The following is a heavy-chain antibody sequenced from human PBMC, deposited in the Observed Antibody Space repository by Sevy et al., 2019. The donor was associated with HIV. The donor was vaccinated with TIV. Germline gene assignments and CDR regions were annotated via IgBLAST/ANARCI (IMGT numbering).Heavy chain of an antibody. CDR3: ARALLTFGAFDI. J-gene: IGHJ3*02. D-gene: IGHD3-10*01. Sequence: GGSLRLSCAASGFTFNNYWMSWVRQTPGKGLEWVANINQDGDEKYYVDSVKGRFTTSRDNAKKSLSLQMNSLRADDTAEYYCARALLTFGAFDIWGQGTMVTVSS. V-gene: IGHV3-7*01. CDR2: INQDGDEK. CDR1: GFTFNNYW.